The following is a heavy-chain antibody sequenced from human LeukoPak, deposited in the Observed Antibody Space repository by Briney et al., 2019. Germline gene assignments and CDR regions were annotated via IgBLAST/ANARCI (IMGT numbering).Heavy chain of an antibody. V-gene: IGHV3-23*01. Sequence: GGSLRLSCAASGFTFNNYAMTWVRQAPGKGLEWVSGISYSGGRTYYADSVKGRFTISRDNSKNTLFLQMNSLRAEDTAVYYCAKRTRQLAGDVDYWGQGTLVTVSS. CDR3: AKRTRQLAGDVDY. D-gene: IGHD6-6*01. J-gene: IGHJ4*02. CDR2: ISYSGGRT. CDR1: GFTFNNYA.